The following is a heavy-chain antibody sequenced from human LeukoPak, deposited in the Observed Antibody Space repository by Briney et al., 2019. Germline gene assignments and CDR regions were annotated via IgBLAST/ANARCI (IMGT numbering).Heavy chain of an antibody. D-gene: IGHD3-22*01. CDR1: GGFISSYY. J-gene: IGHJ4*02. CDR3: AGVTGYMIEDYFDY. CDR2: IYYSGST. V-gene: IGHV4-59*01. Sequence: SETLSLTCTVSGGFISSYYWSWIRQPPGKGLEWIGYIYYSGSTDYNPSLKSRVTISVETSKNQFSLKLSSVTAADTAVYYCAGVTGYMIEDYFDYWGQGTLVTVSS.